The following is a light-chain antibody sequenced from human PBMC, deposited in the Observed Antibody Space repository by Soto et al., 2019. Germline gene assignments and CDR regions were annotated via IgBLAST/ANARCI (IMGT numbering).Light chain of an antibody. CDR3: SSFASTHTYV. CDR1: SSDVAFYNH. CDR2: EVN. J-gene: IGLJ1*01. Sequence: QSALTQPASVSGSPGQSITISCTGTSSDVAFYNHVSWYQQHPGKAHKLLIYEVNNRPLGVSHRFSGSKSGNTASLTISGLQAEDEADYYCSSFASTHTYVFGTGTKVTVL. V-gene: IGLV2-14*01.